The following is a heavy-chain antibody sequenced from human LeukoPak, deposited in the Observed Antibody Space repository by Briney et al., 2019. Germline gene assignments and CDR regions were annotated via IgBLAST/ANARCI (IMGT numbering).Heavy chain of an antibody. D-gene: IGHD3-22*01. J-gene: IGHJ3*02. Sequence: PGGSLRLSCAASGSTFSSYGMHWVRQAPGKGLEWVAFIRYDGSNKYYADSVKGRFTISRDNSKNTLYLQMNSLRAEDTAVYYCAKAWRPQYYDSSGYPNDAFDIWGQGTMVTVSS. V-gene: IGHV3-30*02. CDR1: GSTFSSYG. CDR3: AKAWRPQYYDSSGYPNDAFDI. CDR2: IRYDGSNK.